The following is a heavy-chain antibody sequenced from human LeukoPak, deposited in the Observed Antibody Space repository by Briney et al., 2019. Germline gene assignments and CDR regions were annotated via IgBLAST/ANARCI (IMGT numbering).Heavy chain of an antibody. J-gene: IGHJ4*02. Sequence: LAGGSLRLSCAASGFTVSSNYMSWVRQAPGKGLEWVSVIYSGGSTYYADSVKGRFTISRDNSKNTLYLQMNSLRAEDTAVYYCARVWRYSSGWYYFDYWGQGTLVTVSS. CDR3: ARVWRYSSGWYYFDY. D-gene: IGHD6-19*01. CDR2: IYSGGST. CDR1: GFTVSSNY. V-gene: IGHV3-53*01.